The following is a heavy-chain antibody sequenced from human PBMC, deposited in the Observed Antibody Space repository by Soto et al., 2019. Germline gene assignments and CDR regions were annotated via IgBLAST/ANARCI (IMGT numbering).Heavy chain of an antibody. Sequence: QVQLVESGGGVVQPGRSLRLSCAASGFTFSSYGMHWVRQAPGKGLEWVGVISYDGSNKYYADSVKGRFTISRDNSKNTLYLQMNSLRAEDTAVYYCAVEDCSSTSCYSWRDNWFDPWGQGTLVTVSS. CDR1: GFTFSSYG. CDR3: AVEDCSSTSCYSWRDNWFDP. J-gene: IGHJ5*02. D-gene: IGHD2-2*02. V-gene: IGHV3-30*03. CDR2: ISYDGSNK.